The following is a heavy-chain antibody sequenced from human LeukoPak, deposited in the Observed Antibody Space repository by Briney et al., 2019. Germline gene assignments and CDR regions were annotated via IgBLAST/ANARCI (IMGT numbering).Heavy chain of an antibody. D-gene: IGHD6-13*01. V-gene: IGHV4-59*01. CDR1: GDSISSYY. CDR3: ARGGIAAAGPFDC. CDR2: IYYTGST. Sequence: SETLSLTCTVSGDSISSYYWTWIRQPPGKGLERIGYIYYTGSTNYNPSLKSRVTISVDTSKNRFSLRLSSVTAADTAVYYCARGGIAAAGPFDCWGQGTLVTVSS. J-gene: IGHJ4*02.